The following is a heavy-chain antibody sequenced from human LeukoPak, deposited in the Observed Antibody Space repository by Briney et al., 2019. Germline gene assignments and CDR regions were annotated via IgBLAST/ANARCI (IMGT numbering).Heavy chain of an antibody. Sequence: PSETLSLTCTVSGGSISSYYWSWIRQPPGKGLEWIGYIYYSGSTNYNPSLKSRVTISVDTSKNQFSLKLSSVTAADTAVYYCARRVVVPAAIGRPYNWFDPWVQGTLVTVSS. CDR2: IYYSGST. V-gene: IGHV4-59*08. J-gene: IGHJ5*02. CDR1: GGSISSYY. CDR3: ARRVVVPAAIGRPYNWFDP. D-gene: IGHD2-2*01.